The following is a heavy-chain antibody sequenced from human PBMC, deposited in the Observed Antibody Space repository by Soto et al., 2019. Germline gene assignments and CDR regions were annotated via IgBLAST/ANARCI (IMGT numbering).Heavy chain of an antibody. J-gene: IGHJ4*02. CDR3: TTDDPINRD. CDR2: IKSKTNGGTT. CDR1: GFTFSNAW. Sequence: VQLVESGGGLVKAGESLRVSCAASGFTFSNAWMSWVRQAPGKGLEWVGRIKSKTNGGTTDYAAPVKGRFSISRDDSKNTLSLQMNSLKTEDTAVYYCTTDDPINRDWGQGTMVAVSS. V-gene: IGHV3-15*01.